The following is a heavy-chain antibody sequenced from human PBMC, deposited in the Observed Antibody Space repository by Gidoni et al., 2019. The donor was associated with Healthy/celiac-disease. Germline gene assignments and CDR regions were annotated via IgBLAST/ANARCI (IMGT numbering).Heavy chain of an antibody. CDR1: GFTCGSYA. J-gene: IGHJ6*02. Sequence: QVQLVDSGGGVVQPERSLRLSCAASGFTCGSYAMHWVRQAPGKGLEWVAVRSYDGSNKYYADSVKGRFTISRDNSKNTLYLQMNSLRAEDTAVYYCARALRAGSSERYYYGMDVWGQGTTVTVSS. D-gene: IGHD1-1*01. CDR3: ARALRAGSSERYYYGMDV. V-gene: IGHV3-30-3*01. CDR2: RSYDGSNK.